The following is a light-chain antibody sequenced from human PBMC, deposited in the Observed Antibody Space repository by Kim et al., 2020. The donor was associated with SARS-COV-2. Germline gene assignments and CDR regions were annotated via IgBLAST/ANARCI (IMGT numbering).Light chain of an antibody. CDR1: SSDVGGYNY. J-gene: IGLJ3*02. CDR2: DVS. V-gene: IGLV2-14*03. CDR3: SSYTSSSTLGV. Sequence: QSITISCTGTSSDVGGYNYVSWYQQHPGKAPKLMIYDVSNRPSGVSNSFSGSKSGNTASVTISGLQAEDEADYYCSSYTSSSTLGVFGGGTQLTVL.